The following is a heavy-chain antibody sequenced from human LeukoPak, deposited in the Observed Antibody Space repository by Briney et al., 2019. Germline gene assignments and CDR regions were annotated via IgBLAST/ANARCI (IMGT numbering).Heavy chain of an antibody. Sequence: SETLSLTCAVYGGSFSGYYWSWIRQPPGKGLEWIGEINHSGSTNYNPSLKSRVTISVDTSKNQFSLKLSSVTAAETAVYYCARGGSSGSYLKFDYWGQGTLVTVSS. CDR2: INHSGST. CDR1: GGSFSGYY. V-gene: IGHV4-34*01. D-gene: IGHD1-26*01. CDR3: ARGGSSGSYLKFDY. J-gene: IGHJ4*02.